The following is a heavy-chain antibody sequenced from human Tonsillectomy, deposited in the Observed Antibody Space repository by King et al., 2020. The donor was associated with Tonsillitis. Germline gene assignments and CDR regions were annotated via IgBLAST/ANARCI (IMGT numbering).Heavy chain of an antibody. V-gene: IGHV3-23*04. Sequence: VQLVESGGGLVQPGGSLRLSCAASGFTFSSYAMSWVRQAPGKGLEWVSAISGSGGSTYYADSVTGRFTISRDNSKNTLYLQMNSLRAEDTAVYYCAKAMGGGAVAGRYGRGVDYWGQGTLVTVSS. CDR3: AKAMGGGAVAGRYGRGVDY. CDR2: ISGSGGST. CDR1: GFTFSSYA. J-gene: IGHJ4*02. D-gene: IGHD6-19*01.